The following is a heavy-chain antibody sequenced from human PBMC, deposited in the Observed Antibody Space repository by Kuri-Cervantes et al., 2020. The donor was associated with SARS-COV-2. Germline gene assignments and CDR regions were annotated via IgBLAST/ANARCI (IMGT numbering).Heavy chain of an antibody. Sequence: SVKVSCKASGGTFSSYAISWVRQAPGQGLEWMGGIIPIFGTANYAQKFQGRVTITADKPTSTAYMELSSLRSEDTAVYYCARLSGLSTVTTSRPYWGQGTLVTVSS. V-gene: IGHV1-69*06. CDR3: ARLSGLSTVTTSRPY. CDR2: IIPIFGTA. J-gene: IGHJ4*02. D-gene: IGHD4-17*01. CDR1: GGTFSSYA.